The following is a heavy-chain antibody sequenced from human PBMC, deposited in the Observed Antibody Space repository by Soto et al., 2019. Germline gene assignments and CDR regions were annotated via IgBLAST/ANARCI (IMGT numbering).Heavy chain of an antibody. CDR2: IYHSGST. D-gene: IGHD3-22*01. CDR1: GGSISSGGYS. Sequence: SETLSLTCAVSGGSISSGGYSWSWIRQPPGKGLEWIGYIYHSGSTYYNPSLKSRVTISVDRSKNQFSLKLSSVTAADTAVYYCARQYYYDSSGYYLFDPWGQGTLVTVSS. CDR3: ARQYYYDSSGYYLFDP. V-gene: IGHV4-30-2*01. J-gene: IGHJ5*02.